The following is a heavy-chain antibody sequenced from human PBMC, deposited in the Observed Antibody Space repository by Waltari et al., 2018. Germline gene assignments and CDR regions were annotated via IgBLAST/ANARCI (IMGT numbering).Heavy chain of an antibody. Sequence: EVPLLESGGGLVQPGGSLRLSCAASGFPFSRHALSWVRQAPGKGLEWVSTITNGDGDTYYADSVKGRFTMSRDNSMNTLYLRMNSLRVEDTAIYYCARNQYWAFDYWGQGTLVTVSS. D-gene: IGHD2-15*01. J-gene: IGHJ4*02. CDR1: GFPFSRHA. CDR3: ARNQYWAFDY. CDR2: ITNGDGDT. V-gene: IGHV3-23*01.